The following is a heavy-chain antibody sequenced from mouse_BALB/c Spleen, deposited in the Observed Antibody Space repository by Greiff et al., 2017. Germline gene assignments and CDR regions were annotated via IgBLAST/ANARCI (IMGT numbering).Heavy chain of an antibody. Sequence: VQLQQSGPETMKPGASVKISCKASGYSFISYYMHWVKQSHGKSLEWIGYIDPFNGGTRYNQKFKGKATLTVDKSSSTAYMHLSSLTSEDSAVYYCARGGSSYYFDYWGQGTTLTVSS. CDR3: ARGGSSYYFDY. CDR2: IDPFNGGT. CDR1: GYSFISYY. D-gene: IGHD1-3*01. J-gene: IGHJ2*01. V-gene: IGHV1S135*01.